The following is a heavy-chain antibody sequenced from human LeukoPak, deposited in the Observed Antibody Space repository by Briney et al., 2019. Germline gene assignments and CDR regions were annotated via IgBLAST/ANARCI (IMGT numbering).Heavy chain of an antibody. J-gene: IGHJ4*02. D-gene: IGHD5-12*01. Sequence: GRSLRLSCAASGFSIPGYRMHWVRQAPGQGLMLVSRIKSDGSWTNYADSVRGRFTISRDNAKNTLFLQMVGLRAEDTAIYYCVRDGDAYDFDLWGQGILVTVSS. CDR2: IKSDGSWT. V-gene: IGHV3-74*01. CDR3: VRDGDAYDFDL. CDR1: GFSIPGYR.